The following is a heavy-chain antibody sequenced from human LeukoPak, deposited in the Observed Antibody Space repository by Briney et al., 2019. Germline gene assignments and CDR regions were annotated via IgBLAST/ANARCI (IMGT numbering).Heavy chain of an antibody. CDR1: GYTFTSYG. J-gene: IGHJ5*02. CDR3: ARDHLPPIYYDSSGYHH. D-gene: IGHD3-22*01. Sequence: ASAKVSCKASGYTFTSYGISWVRQAPGQGLEWMGWISAYNGNTNYAQKLQGRVTMTTDTSTSTAYMELRSLRSDDTAVYYCARDHLPPIYYDSSGYHHWGQGTLVTVSS. V-gene: IGHV1-18*01. CDR2: ISAYNGNT.